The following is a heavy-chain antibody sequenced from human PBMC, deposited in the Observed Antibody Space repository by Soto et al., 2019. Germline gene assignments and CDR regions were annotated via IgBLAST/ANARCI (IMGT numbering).Heavy chain of an antibody. J-gene: IGHJ5*02. CDR1: GYSFTSYW. V-gene: IGHV5-51*01. Sequence: GESLKISCKGSGYSFTSYWIGWVRQMPGKGLEWMGIIYPGDSDTRYSPSFQGQVTISADKSISTAYLQWSSLKASDTAMYYCARQEGQQWLVLGWFDPWGQGTLVTVSS. CDR2: IYPGDSDT. CDR3: ARQEGQQWLVLGWFDP. D-gene: IGHD6-19*01.